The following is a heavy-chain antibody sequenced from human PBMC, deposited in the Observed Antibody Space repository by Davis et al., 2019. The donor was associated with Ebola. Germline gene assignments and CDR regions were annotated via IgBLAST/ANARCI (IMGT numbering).Heavy chain of an antibody. CDR3: ARPDVGGVIFGYFDY. J-gene: IGHJ4*02. V-gene: IGHV3-30*03. D-gene: IGHD3-10*02. CDR2: ISFDETNK. Sequence: GESLKISCVVSGFTFSAYGMHWVRQAPGKGLEWVAAISFDETNKYYADSVKGRFTISRDNSKNTLYLQMNSLRAEDSAVYYCARPDVGGVIFGYFDYWGQRTLVTVSS. CDR1: GFTFSAYG.